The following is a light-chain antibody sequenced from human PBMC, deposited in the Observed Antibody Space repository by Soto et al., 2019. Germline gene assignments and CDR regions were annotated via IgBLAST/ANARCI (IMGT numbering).Light chain of an antibody. Sequence: DIVMTQSPLSLPVTPGEPASISCRSSQSLLHSNGYNYLDWYLQKPGQSPQLLIYLGSNRASGAPDRFSGSGSGTDFTLKISRVQAGDVGVYYCMQALQTRLTFGGGTKVEIK. CDR3: MQALQTRLT. CDR1: QSLLHSNGYNY. V-gene: IGKV2-28*01. CDR2: LGS. J-gene: IGKJ4*01.